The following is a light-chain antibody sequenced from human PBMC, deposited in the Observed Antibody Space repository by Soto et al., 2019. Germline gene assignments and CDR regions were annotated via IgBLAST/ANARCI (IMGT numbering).Light chain of an antibody. CDR1: QSVGRH. CDR3: QQYNNWLLLT. V-gene: IGKV3-11*01. Sequence: EIVLTQAPATLSLSPGGRGALSCRASQSVGRHLAWYQQKPGQAPRLLIYDASNSATGIPASFSGSESETTFTLTISGIEPEDYAVYYCQQYNNWLLLTFGGGTKVDIK. J-gene: IGKJ4*01. CDR2: DAS.